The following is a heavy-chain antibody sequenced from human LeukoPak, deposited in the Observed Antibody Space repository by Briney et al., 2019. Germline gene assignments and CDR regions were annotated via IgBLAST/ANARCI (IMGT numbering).Heavy chain of an antibody. CDR3: AKDLGAEGTAFDI. V-gene: IGHV3-30*18. Sequence: GGSLRLSCAASGFTFSSYGMHWVRQAPGKGLEWVAVISYDGSNKYYADSVKGRFTISRDNSKNTLYLQMNSLRAEDTAVYYCAKDLGAEGTAFDIWGQGTMVTVSS. D-gene: IGHD3-10*01. J-gene: IGHJ3*02. CDR1: GFTFSSYG. CDR2: ISYDGSNK.